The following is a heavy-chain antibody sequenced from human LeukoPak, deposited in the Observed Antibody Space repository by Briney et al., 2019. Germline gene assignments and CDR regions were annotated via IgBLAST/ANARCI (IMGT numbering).Heavy chain of an antibody. Sequence: PGGSLRLSCAASGFIFSSYEMNWVRQAPGKGLEWVSYISSSGSTIYDADSVKGRFTISRDNAKNSLYLQMNSLRAEDTAVYYCARGYGDYYGMDVWGQGTTVTVSS. CDR2: ISSSGSTI. CDR1: GFIFSSYE. CDR3: ARGYGDYYGMDV. V-gene: IGHV3-48*03. D-gene: IGHD4-17*01. J-gene: IGHJ6*02.